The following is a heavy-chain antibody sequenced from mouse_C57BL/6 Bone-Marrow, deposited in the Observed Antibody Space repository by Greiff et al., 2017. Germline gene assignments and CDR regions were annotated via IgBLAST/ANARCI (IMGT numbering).Heavy chain of an antibody. CDR3: ARDDYDDLYWYFDV. J-gene: IGHJ1*03. CDR2: INPSNGGT. Sequence: QVQLQQPGTELVKPGASVKLSCKASGYTFTSYWMHWVKQRPGQGLEWIGNINPSNGGTNYNEKFKSKATLTVDKSSSTAYMQLSSLTSEDSAVYYCARDDYDDLYWYFDVWGTGTTVTDSS. V-gene: IGHV1-53*01. D-gene: IGHD2-4*01. CDR1: GYTFTSYW.